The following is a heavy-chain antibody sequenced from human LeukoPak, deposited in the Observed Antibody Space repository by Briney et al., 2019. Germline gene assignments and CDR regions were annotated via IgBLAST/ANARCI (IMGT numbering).Heavy chain of an antibody. CDR3: TSGPPEWGFDL. J-gene: IGHJ2*01. Sequence: GASVNVSCKPSGYTLTSYDINWVRQATGQGLEWMGWMSPNSGNTGYAQKFQGRVTMARDTSISTAYMELNSLRSEDTAVYYCTSGPPEWGFDLWGRGTLVTVSS. CDR2: MSPNSGNT. V-gene: IGHV1-8*01. D-gene: IGHD1-14*01. CDR1: GYTLTSYD.